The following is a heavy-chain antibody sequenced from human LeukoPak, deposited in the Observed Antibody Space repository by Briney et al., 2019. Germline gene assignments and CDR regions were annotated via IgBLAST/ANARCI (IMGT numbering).Heavy chain of an antibody. Sequence: PSETLSLTCTVSGGSISSYYSSWIRQPPGKGLEWIGYIYYSGSTNYNPSLKSRVTISVDTSKNQFSLKLSSVTAADTAVYYCARDASSSWSYFDYWGQGTLVTVSS. CDR2: IYYSGST. D-gene: IGHD6-13*01. J-gene: IGHJ4*02. CDR1: GGSISSYY. CDR3: ARDASSSWSYFDY. V-gene: IGHV4-59*01.